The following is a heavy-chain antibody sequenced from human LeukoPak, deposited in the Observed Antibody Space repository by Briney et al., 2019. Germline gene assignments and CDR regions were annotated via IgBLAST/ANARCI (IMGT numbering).Heavy chain of an antibody. D-gene: IGHD6-13*01. CDR1: GYTFTGYY. Sequence: GASVKVSCKASGYTFTGYYMHWVRQAPGQGLEWMGWINPNSGGTNYAQKFQGRVTMTRDTSISTAYMELSRLRSDDTAVYYCARDQMKMAAAAQFDPWGQGTLVTVSS. V-gene: IGHV1-2*02. J-gene: IGHJ5*02. CDR2: INPNSGGT. CDR3: ARDQMKMAAAAQFDP.